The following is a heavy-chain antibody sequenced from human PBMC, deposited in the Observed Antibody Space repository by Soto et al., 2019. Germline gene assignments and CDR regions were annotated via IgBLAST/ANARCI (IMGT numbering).Heavy chain of an antibody. CDR3: ARGYYDFWSGYSPYYGMDV. V-gene: IGHV4-59*01. CDR1: GGSISSYY. J-gene: IGHJ6*02. D-gene: IGHD3-3*01. Sequence: PSETLSLTCTVSGGSISSYYWSWIRQPPGKGLEWIGYIYYSGSTNYNPSLKSRVTISVDTSKNQFSLKLSSVTAADTAVYYCARGYYDFWSGYSPYYGMDVWGQGTTVTVSS. CDR2: IYYSGST.